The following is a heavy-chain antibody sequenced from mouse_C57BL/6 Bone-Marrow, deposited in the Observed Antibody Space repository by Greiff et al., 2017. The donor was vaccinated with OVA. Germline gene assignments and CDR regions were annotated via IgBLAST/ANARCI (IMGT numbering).Heavy chain of an antibody. CDR3: ARHEDGGYRNYQAWFAY. CDR2: FYPGSGSR. J-gene: IGHJ3*01. D-gene: IGHD2-5*01. Sequence: QVQLRQSGAELVKPGASVKLSCKASGYTFTEYTIHWVKQRSGQGLEWIGWFYPGSGSRKYNEKFKDQATLTAYNSYSPASLELSILTSEDSAFYFCARHEDGGYRNYQAWFAYWGQGTLVTVSA. CDR1: GYTFTEYT. V-gene: IGHV1-62-2*01.